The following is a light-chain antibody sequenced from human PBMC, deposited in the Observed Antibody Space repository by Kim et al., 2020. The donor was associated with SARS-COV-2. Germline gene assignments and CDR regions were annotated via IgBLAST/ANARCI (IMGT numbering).Light chain of an antibody. CDR3: QQYQSYPLT. CDR1: QSITGR. J-gene: IGKJ4*01. V-gene: IGKV1-5*03. CDR2: KVS. Sequence: SVSVGDRVTITCRASQSITGRLAWYQQKPGKAPKLLIYKVSNLQSGVPSRFSGSGSGTEFTLTISSLHPDDFATYYCQQYQSYPLTFGGGTKLEI.